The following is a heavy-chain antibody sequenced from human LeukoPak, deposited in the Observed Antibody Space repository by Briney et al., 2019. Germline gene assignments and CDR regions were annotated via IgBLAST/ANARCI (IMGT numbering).Heavy chain of an antibody. D-gene: IGHD2-2*02. CDR2: MNPNSGNT. Sequence: ASVKVSCKASGYTFTSYDINWVRQATGQGLEWMGWMNPNSGNTGYAQKFQGRVTITRNTSISTAYMELSSLRSEDTAVYYCARGPPFYQLLYPYYYYYYMDVWGKGTTVTVSS. V-gene: IGHV1-8*03. CDR1: GYTFTSYD. CDR3: ARGPPFYQLLYPYYYYYYMDV. J-gene: IGHJ6*03.